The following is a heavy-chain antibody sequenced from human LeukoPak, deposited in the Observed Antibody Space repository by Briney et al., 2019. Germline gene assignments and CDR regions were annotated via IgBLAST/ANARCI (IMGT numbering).Heavy chain of an antibody. CDR3: ARDPMYYYDSSPY. CDR1: GFTFSSYS. Sequence: GGSLRLSCATSGFTFSSYSMNWVRQAPGKGLEWVSSISSSSSYIYYADSVKGRFTMSRDNAKNSLYLQMNSLRAEDTAVYYCARDPMYYYDSSPYWGQGTLVTVSS. J-gene: IGHJ4*02. CDR2: ISSSSSYI. V-gene: IGHV3-21*01. D-gene: IGHD3-22*01.